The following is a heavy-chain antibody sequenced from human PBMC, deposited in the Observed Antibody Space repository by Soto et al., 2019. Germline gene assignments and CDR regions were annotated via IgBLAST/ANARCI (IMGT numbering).Heavy chain of an antibody. CDR2: IYGGGST. CDR3: AKDLGCTNGVCYYYYYYGMDV. Sequence: GGSLRLSCAASGFTVRNNYMSWVRQAPGKGLEWVSVIYGGGSTYYADSVKDRFTISRDNSKNTLYLQMNSLRAEDTAVYYCAKDLGCTNGVCYYYYYYGMDVWGQGTTVTVSS. V-gene: IGHV3-66*01. D-gene: IGHD2-8*01. CDR1: GFTVRNNY. J-gene: IGHJ6*02.